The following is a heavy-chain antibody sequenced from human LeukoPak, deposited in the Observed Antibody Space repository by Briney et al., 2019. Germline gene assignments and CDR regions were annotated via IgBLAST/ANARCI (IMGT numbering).Heavy chain of an antibody. CDR1: GYTLTSYD. CDR3: ARATYGDPGDWFDP. V-gene: IGHV1-8*01. D-gene: IGHD4-17*01. CDR2: MNPNSGNT. J-gene: IGHJ5*02. Sequence: GASVKVSCKASGYTLTSYDINWVRQATGQGLEWMGWMNPNSGNTGYAQKFQGRVTMTRNTSISTAYMELSSLRSEDTAVYYCARATYGDPGDWFDPWGQGTLVTVSS.